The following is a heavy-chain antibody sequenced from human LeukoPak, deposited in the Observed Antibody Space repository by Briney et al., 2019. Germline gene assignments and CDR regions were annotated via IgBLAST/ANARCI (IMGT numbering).Heavy chain of an antibody. CDR3: ARVSTFGGVISMGLDY. Sequence: PSETLSLTCTVSGGSISSYYWSWIRQPPGKGLEWIGYIYYSGSTNYNPSLKSRVTISVDTSKNQFSLKLSSVTAADTAVYYCARVSTFGGVISMGLDYWGQGTLVTVSS. J-gene: IGHJ4*02. CDR2: IYYSGST. CDR1: GGSISSYY. D-gene: IGHD3-16*02. V-gene: IGHV4-59*12.